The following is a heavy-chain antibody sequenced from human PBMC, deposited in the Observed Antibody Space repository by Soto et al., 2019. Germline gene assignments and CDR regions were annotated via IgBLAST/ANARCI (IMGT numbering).Heavy chain of an antibody. V-gene: IGHV4-34*01. D-gene: IGHD4-17*01. CDR3: ASSPDYGDYYFDY. CDR2: NNHSGRT. Sequence: SETLSLTCAVYGGPFSGYYWSWIRPPPGKGLEWIGENNHSGRTNYNPSLKSHVTISVDTAKNQFSQKLSSVTAADTAVYYCASSPDYGDYYFDYWGQGTLVTVSS. J-gene: IGHJ4*02. CDR1: GGPFSGYY.